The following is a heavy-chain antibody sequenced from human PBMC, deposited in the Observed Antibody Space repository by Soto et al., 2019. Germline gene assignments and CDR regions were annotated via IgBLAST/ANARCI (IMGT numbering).Heavy chain of an antibody. J-gene: IGHJ4*02. D-gene: IGHD4-17*01. CDR1: GGSFSGYY. CDR2: INHSGST. V-gene: IGHV4-34*01. Sequence: QVQLQQWGAGLLKPSETLSLTCAVYGGSFSGYYWSWIRQPPGKGLEWIGEINHSGSTNYNPSLKSRVTISVDTSKNQFSRKLSSVTAADTAVYYCARGPADYGDYAAPFDYWGQGTLVTVSS. CDR3: ARGPADYGDYAAPFDY.